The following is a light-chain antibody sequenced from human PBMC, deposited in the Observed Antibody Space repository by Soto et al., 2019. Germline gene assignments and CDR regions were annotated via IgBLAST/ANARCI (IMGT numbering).Light chain of an antibody. Sequence: EIVLTQSPATLSLSPGERATLSCRASQSVNNYLAWYQQKPGQAPRLLIYDASSRATDIPARFSGSGSGTDFTLTSSSLEPEDFATYYCHQRSNWPLTCGGGTKVEIK. J-gene: IGKJ4*01. CDR3: HQRSNWPLT. CDR1: QSVNNY. V-gene: IGKV3-11*01. CDR2: DAS.